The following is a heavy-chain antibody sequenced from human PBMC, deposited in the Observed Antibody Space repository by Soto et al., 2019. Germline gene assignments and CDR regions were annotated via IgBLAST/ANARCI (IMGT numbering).Heavy chain of an antibody. V-gene: IGHV1-46*01. CDR3: ARGGHVVVVTAALDY. CDR1: GYTFTSTW. D-gene: IGHD2-21*02. CDR2: INPNGGPA. Sequence: ASVKVSCKASGYTFTSTWMHWVRQAPGQGLEWMGIINPNGGPATYAQHFQGRVTMTRDTSTSTLYMELTSLTSDDTAMYYCARGGHVVVVTAALDYWGQGTLVTVSS. J-gene: IGHJ4*02.